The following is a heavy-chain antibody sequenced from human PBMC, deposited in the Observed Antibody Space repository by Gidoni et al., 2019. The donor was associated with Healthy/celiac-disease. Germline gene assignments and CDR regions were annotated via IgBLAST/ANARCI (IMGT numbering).Heavy chain of an antibody. D-gene: IGHD4-17*01. CDR3: ARGGARTTVTTGDGGMDV. CDR1: GGTFSSYA. V-gene: IGHV1-69*04. J-gene: IGHJ6*02. Sequence: QVQLVQSGAEVQKPGSSVKVSCKASGGTFSSYAISWVRQAPGQGLEWMGRIIPILGIANDAQKFQGRVTITADKSTSTAYMELSSLRSEDTAVYYCARGGARTTVTTGDGGMDVWGQGTTVTVSS. CDR2: IIPILGIA.